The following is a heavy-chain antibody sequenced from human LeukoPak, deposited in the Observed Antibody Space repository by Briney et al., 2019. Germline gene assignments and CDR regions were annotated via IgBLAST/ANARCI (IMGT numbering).Heavy chain of an antibody. CDR3: ARLLFNWNYCLDP. Sequence: SETLSLTCTVSGDSISSYYWSWLRQPPGKGLEWIGYIYYSGSTNYNPSLKSRVTISVDTSKNQFSLKLSSVTAADTAVYYCARLLFNWNYCLDPWGQGTLVTVSS. D-gene: IGHD1-20*01. CDR2: IYYSGST. V-gene: IGHV4-59*01. CDR1: GDSISSYY. J-gene: IGHJ5*02.